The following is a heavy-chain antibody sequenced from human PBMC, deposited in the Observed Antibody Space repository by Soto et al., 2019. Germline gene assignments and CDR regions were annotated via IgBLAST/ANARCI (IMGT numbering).Heavy chain of an antibody. CDR3: AQGNLFVGATILGMDV. CDR1: VSTYA. J-gene: IGHJ6*02. CDR2: ISVSGGST. Sequence: GESLTISFAASVSTYAMSWVRQDPGKGLEWVSGISVSGGSTNYADSVKGRFTISRDNNKNTLYLQMNSLRAEDTAVYYCAQGNLFVGATILGMDVWGQWTTVTVSS. V-gene: IGHV3-23*01. D-gene: IGHD1-26*01.